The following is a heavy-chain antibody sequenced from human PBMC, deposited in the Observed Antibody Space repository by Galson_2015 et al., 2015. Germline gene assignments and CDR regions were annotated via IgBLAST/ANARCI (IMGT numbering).Heavy chain of an antibody. Sequence: SVKVSCKASGYTFTSYDINWVRQATGQGLEWMGWMNPNSGNTGYAQKFQGRVTMTRNTSISTAYMELSSLRSEDTAVYYCARVDRGGDSPHTPPDYWGQGTLVTVSS. CDR2: MNPNSGNT. CDR1: GYTFTSYD. V-gene: IGHV1-8*01. D-gene: IGHD2-21*02. J-gene: IGHJ4*02. CDR3: ARVDRGGDSPHTPPDY.